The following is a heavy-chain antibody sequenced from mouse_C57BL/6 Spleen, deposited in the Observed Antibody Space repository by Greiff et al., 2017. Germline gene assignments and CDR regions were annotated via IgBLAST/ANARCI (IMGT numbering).Heavy chain of an antibody. CDR2: INPNNGGT. V-gene: IGHV1-26*01. Sequence: VQLQQSGPELVKPGASVKISCKASGYTFTDYYMNWVKQSHGKSLEWIGDINPNNGGTSYNQKFKGKATLTVDKSSSTAYMELRSLTSEDSAVYYCARDYDLYYFDYWGQGTTLTVSS. J-gene: IGHJ2*01. CDR3: ARDYDLYYFDY. CDR1: GYTFTDYY. D-gene: IGHD2-4*01.